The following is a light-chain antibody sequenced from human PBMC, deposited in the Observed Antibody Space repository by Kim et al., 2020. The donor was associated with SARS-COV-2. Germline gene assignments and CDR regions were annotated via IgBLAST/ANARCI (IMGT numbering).Light chain of an antibody. V-gene: IGLV1-47*01. CDR2: RNN. CDR3: AAWDDSLSGWV. J-gene: IGLJ3*02. Sequence: GERVTISCSGSSSNIGSNYVYWYQKLPGTAPKLRIYRNNQRPSGVPDRFSGAKSGTSASLAISGLRSEDEADYYCAAWDDSLSGWVFGGGTQLTVL. CDR1: SSNIGSNY.